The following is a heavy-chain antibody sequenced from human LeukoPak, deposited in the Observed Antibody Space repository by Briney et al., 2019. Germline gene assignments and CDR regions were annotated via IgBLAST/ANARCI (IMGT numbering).Heavy chain of an antibody. D-gene: IGHD6-19*01. Sequence: PGGSLRLSCAASGFTFSSYGMHWVRQAPGKGLEWVAFIRYDGSSKYYADSVKGRFTISRDNSKNTLYLQMNSLRAEDTAVYYCAKAGNEAVGMFDYWGHGALFTVSS. CDR2: IRYDGSSK. CDR3: AKAGNEAVGMFDY. CDR1: GFTFSSYG. J-gene: IGHJ4*01. V-gene: IGHV3-30*02.